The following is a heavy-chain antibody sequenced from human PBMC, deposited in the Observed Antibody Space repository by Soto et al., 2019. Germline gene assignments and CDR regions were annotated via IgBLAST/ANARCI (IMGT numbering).Heavy chain of an antibody. CDR1: GFTFSSYA. CDR2: ISYDGSNK. D-gene: IGHD6-6*01. CDR3: VIDSRQSIAAGRGSAGFDY. Sequence: GGSLRLSCAASGFTFSSYAMHWVRQAPGKGLEWVAVISYDGSNKYYADSVKGRFTISRDNSKNTLYLQMNSLRAEDTAVYYCVIDSRQSIAAGRGSAGFDYWGQGTLVTVSS. V-gene: IGHV3-30-3*01. J-gene: IGHJ4*02.